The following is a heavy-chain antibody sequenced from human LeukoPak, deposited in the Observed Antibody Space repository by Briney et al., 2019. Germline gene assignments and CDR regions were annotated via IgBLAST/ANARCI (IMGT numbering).Heavy chain of an antibody. CDR2: IYYSGST. J-gene: IGHJ4*02. D-gene: IGHD3-3*01. V-gene: IGHV4-59*01. Sequence: PSETLSLTCTVSGGSISSYYWSWIRQPPGKGLEWIGYIYYSGSTNYNPSLKSRVTISVDTSKNQFSLKLSSVTAADTAVNYCARGRFGVPFDYWGQGTLVTVSS. CDR3: ARGRFGVPFDY. CDR1: GGSISSYY.